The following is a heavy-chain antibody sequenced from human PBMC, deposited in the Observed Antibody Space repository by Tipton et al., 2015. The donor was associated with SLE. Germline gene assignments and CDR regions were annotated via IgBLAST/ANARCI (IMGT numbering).Heavy chain of an antibody. J-gene: IGHJ4*02. CDR1: EFTFRSYG. CDR3: AKDPGGYYDYWSGNSWVDY. CDR2: ISGGGGST. Sequence: SLRLSCAASEFTFRSYGMSWVRQAPGKGLEWVSFISGGGGSTYHADSVKGRFTISRDNSKNTLYLQMNSLRAEDTAVYYCAKDPGGYYDYWSGNSWVDYWGQGTLVTVSS. D-gene: IGHD3-3*01. V-gene: IGHV3-23*01.